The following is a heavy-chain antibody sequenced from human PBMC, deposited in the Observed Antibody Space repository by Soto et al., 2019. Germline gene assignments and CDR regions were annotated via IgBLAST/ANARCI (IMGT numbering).Heavy chain of an antibody. J-gene: IGHJ4*02. CDR2: VFSSDNT. Sequence: SETMSLTCSVSGGSGYSGSFYCKWIRQPPGKGLEWIGYVFSSDNTNYHPSLKSRLTVSIDTPKNQFSLRLGSVTAADTAVYYCARLTHYYSEDTLDYWGQGTLVTVSS. D-gene: IGHD3-10*01. CDR1: GGSGYSGSFY. V-gene: IGHV4-61*01. CDR3: ARLTHYYSEDTLDY.